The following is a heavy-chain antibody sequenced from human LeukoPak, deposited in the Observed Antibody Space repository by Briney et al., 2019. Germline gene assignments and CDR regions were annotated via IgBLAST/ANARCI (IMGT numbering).Heavy chain of an antibody. CDR1: GFTFSSYS. CDR3: ARRAGAYSHPYDY. CDR2: IYSDNT. Sequence: GGSLRLSCAASGFTFSSYSMNWVRQAPGKGLEWVSFIYSDNTHYSDSVKGRFTISRDNSKNALYLQMNSLRAEDTAVYYCARRAGAYSHPYDYWGQGTLVTVSS. V-gene: IGHV3-53*01. J-gene: IGHJ4*02. D-gene: IGHD4/OR15-4a*01.